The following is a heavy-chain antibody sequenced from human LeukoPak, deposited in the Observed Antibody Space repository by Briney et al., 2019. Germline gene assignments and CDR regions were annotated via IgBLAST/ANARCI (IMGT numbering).Heavy chain of an antibody. J-gene: IGHJ6*02. D-gene: IGHD3-10*01. CDR2: ISYDGSKK. CDR3: ARVSGNIQIWPQPFGDGMDV. Sequence: GGSLRLSCAASGFTFNSYGMHWVRQAPGKGLEWVAVISYDGSKKYYADSVKGRFTISREDSKNTLYLQMNSLRAEDTAIYYCARVSGNIQIWPQPFGDGMDVWGQGTTVTVSS. CDR1: GFTFNSYG. V-gene: IGHV3-30*03.